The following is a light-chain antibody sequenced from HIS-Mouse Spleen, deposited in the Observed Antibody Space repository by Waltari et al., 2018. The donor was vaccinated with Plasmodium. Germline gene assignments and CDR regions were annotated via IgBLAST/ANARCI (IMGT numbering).Light chain of an antibody. CDR3: CSYAGSYTWV. V-gene: IGLV2-11*01. Sequence: QSALTQPRSVSGSPGQSVTISCTGTSSHVGCYHYVSWYQQPPGKAPKLMIYDVSKRPSGVPDRFSGSKSGNTASLTISGLQAEDEADYYCCSYAGSYTWVFGGGTKLTVL. CDR2: DVS. CDR1: SSHVGCYHY. J-gene: IGLJ3*02.